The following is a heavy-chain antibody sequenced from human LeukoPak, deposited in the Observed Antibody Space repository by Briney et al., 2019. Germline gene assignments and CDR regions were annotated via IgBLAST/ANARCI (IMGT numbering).Heavy chain of an antibody. CDR2: IYYSGST. CDR3: ARGAVDDFWSGPKFDY. V-gene: IGHV4-59*01. D-gene: IGHD3-3*01. CDR1: GGSISSYY. J-gene: IGHJ4*02. Sequence: SETPSLTCTVSGGSISSYYWSWIRQPPGKGLEWIGYIYYSGSTNYNPSLKSRVTISVDTSKNQFSLKLSSVTAADTAVYYCARGAVDDFWSGPKFDYWGQGTLVTVSS.